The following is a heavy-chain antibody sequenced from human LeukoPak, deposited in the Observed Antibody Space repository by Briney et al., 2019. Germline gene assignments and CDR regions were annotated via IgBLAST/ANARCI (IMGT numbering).Heavy chain of an antibody. D-gene: IGHD6-19*01. CDR1: GFTFSSYG. Sequence: GGSLRLSCAASGFTFSSYGMHWVRQAPGKGPEWVAFIWYDGSNKYYADSVKGRFTISRDNSKNTLYLQMNSLRAEDTAVYYCAKGGRLSGWYVYWGQGTLVTVSS. V-gene: IGHV3-30*02. J-gene: IGHJ4*02. CDR2: IWYDGSNK. CDR3: AKGGRLSGWYVY.